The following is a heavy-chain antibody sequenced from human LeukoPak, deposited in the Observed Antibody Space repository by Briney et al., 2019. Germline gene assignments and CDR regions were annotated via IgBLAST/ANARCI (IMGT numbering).Heavy chain of an antibody. J-gene: IGHJ5*02. CDR3: ARHVEGEGGVSSSYNWFDP. Sequence: PSETLSLTCAVSGGSISSSSYYWGWIRQPPGKGLEWIGSIYYSGSTYYNPSLKSRVTISVDTSKNQFSLKLSSVTAADTAVYYCARHVEGEGGVSSSYNWFDPWGQGTLVTVSS. CDR2: IYYSGST. V-gene: IGHV4-39*01. CDR1: GGSISSSSYY. D-gene: IGHD6-13*01.